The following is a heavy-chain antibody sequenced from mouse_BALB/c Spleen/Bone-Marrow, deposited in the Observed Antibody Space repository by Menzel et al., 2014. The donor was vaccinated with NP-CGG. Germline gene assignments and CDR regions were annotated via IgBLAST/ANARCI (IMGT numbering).Heavy chain of an antibody. CDR2: INPYNGAT. Sequence: VQLQQSGPELVKPGASVKISCKASGYSFTGYYMHWVKQSHVKSLEWIGRINPYNGATSYNQNFKDKASLTADKSSSTAYMELHSMTSEDSAIDYCARYGYCGSSFFDYWGQGTTLTVSS. V-gene: IGHV1-31*01. CDR3: ARYGYCGSSFFDY. J-gene: IGHJ2*01. D-gene: IGHD1-1*01. CDR1: GYSFTGYY.